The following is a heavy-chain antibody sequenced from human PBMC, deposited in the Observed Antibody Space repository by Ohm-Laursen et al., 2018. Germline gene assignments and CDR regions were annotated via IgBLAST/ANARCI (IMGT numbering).Heavy chain of an antibody. CDR2: MYATGST. Sequence: GTLSLTCTVSGDSINNYYWSWIRQPAGKGLEWIGRMYATGSTNYNPSPKSRITISVDTSKNQFSLKRSSVTAADTAVYYCVRGRSGGNYWGQGTLVTVSS. D-gene: IGHD3-10*01. CDR3: VRGRSGGNY. CDR1: GDSINNYY. J-gene: IGHJ4*02. V-gene: IGHV4-4*07.